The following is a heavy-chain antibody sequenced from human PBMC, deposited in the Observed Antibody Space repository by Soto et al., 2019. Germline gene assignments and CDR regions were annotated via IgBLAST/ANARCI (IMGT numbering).Heavy chain of an antibody. J-gene: IGHJ5*02. D-gene: IGHD3-9*01. Sequence: GASVKVSCKASGYTFTSYGISWVRQAPGQGLEWMGRINASGGNTNYAQKFQGRVTMTRDTSTSTVYMELSSLRSEDTAVYYCARSLYTSRRILRYFDSNWFDPWGQGTLVTVS. CDR2: INASGGNT. V-gene: IGHV1-46*03. CDR1: GYTFTSYG. CDR3: ARSLYTSRRILRYFDSNWFDP.